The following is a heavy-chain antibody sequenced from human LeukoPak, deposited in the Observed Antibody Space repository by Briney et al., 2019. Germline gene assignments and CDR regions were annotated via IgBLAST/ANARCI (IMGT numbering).Heavy chain of an antibody. CDR3: ARRVGRWKVVPATQRGAFDY. CDR1: GGSFSGYY. V-gene: IGHV4-34*01. Sequence: SETLSLTCAVYGGSFSGYYWSWIRQPPGKGLEWIGEINHSGSTNYNPSLKTRVTISVDTSKNQFSLKLSFVTAADTAVYYCARRVGRWKVVPATQRGAFDYWGQGTLVTVSS. J-gene: IGHJ4*02. CDR2: INHSGST. D-gene: IGHD2-2*01.